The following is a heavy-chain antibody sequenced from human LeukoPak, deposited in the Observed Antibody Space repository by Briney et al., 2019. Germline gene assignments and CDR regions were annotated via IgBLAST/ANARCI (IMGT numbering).Heavy chain of an antibody. CDR1: GFTFSSYW. Sequence: GGSLRLSCAVSGFTFSSYWMSWVRQAPGKGLEWVATIKNDGSEKNYEDSVKGRFTISRDNAKNSLYLQMSGLRAEDTAVYFCATADWFSFDFWGQGTLVTVSS. CDR2: IKNDGSEK. CDR3: ATADWFSFDF. D-gene: IGHD3-9*01. V-gene: IGHV3-7*04. J-gene: IGHJ4*02.